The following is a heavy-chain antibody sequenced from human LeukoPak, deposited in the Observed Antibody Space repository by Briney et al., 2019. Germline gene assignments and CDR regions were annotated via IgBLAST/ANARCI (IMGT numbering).Heavy chain of an antibody. CDR2: IYRGDAT. CDR3: VKEAPGTTIYF. CDR1: GFSVSGDY. D-gene: IGHD4-11*01. J-gene: IGHJ4*02. Sequence: GGSLRLSCAAPGFSVSGDYMSWVRQAPGKGLEWVSVIYRGDATYYADSVKGRFTISRDSSENTVHLQMDSLRAEDTAVYYCVKEAPGTTIYFWGQGTLVTVSS. V-gene: IGHV3-66*01.